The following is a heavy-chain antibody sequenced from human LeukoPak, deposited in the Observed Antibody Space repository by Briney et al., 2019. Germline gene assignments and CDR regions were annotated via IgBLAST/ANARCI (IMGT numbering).Heavy chain of an antibody. J-gene: IGHJ4*02. CDR1: GFNFNSYG. CDR3: AKGYDYVWGSYRIFDY. Sequence: GGSLRVSCEASGFNFNSYGMHWVRQAPGKGLEWVAFIRYDGINKYYGDSVKGRFTISRDNSKNTLYLQMNSLRAEDTAVYYCAKGYDYVWGSYRIFDYWGQGTLVTVSS. V-gene: IGHV3-30*02. D-gene: IGHD3-16*02. CDR2: IRYDGINK.